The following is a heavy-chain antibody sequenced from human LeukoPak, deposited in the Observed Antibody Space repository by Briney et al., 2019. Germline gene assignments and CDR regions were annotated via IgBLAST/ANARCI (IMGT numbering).Heavy chain of an antibody. D-gene: IGHD3-10*01. CDR3: ARGGTNRGVIIIPFGY. J-gene: IGHJ4*02. V-gene: IGHV4-31*03. CDR2: IYYSGST. Sequence: SETLSLTCTVSGGSISSGGYYWSWIRQHPGKGLEWIGYIYYSGSTYYNPSLKSRVTISVDTSKNQFSLKLSSVTAADTAVYYCARGGTNRGVIIIPFGYWGQGTLVTVSS. CDR1: GGSISSGGYY.